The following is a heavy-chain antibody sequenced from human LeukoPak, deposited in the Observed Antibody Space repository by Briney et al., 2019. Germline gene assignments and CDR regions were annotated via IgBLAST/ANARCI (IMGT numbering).Heavy chain of an antibody. CDR3: ARRVRGYYFDY. CDR1: GYTFTSYY. J-gene: IGHJ4*02. CDR2: INPSGGST. Sequence: ASVKVSCKASGYTFTSYYMHWVRQAPGQGLEWMGIINPSGGSTSYAQRFQGRVTMTRDTPTSTVYMELSSLRSEDTAVYYCARRVRGYYFDYWGQGTLVTVSS. V-gene: IGHV1-46*01. D-gene: IGHD3-10*01.